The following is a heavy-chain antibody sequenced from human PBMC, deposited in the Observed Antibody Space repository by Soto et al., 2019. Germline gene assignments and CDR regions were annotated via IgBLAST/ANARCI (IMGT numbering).Heavy chain of an antibody. CDR2: IYYGGSP. CDR3: ASMSGGYDSRGYDY. D-gene: IGHD3-22*01. Sequence: SETLSLTCTVSGGSMVNYYWRWIRQPPGRGLEWIGFIYYGGSPYYNPSLKSRVTISVYRSKNQFSLKLSSVTAADTAVYYCASMSGGYDSRGYDYWGQGTLVTVSS. CDR1: GGSMVNYY. J-gene: IGHJ4*02. V-gene: IGHV4-59*12.